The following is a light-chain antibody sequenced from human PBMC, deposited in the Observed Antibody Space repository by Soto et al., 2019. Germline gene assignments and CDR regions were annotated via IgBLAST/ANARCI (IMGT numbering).Light chain of an antibody. CDR2: DVS. CDR1: SSDVGGYNY. Sequence: QSALTQPRSVSGSPGQSVTISCTGTSSDVGGYNYVSWYQQHPGKAPKVMIYDVSERPSGVPDRVSGSKSGNTASLTISGLHAEYEDDYYCCSYAGSPRYVFGTGTKLTVL. V-gene: IGLV2-11*01. J-gene: IGLJ1*01. CDR3: CSYAGSPRYV.